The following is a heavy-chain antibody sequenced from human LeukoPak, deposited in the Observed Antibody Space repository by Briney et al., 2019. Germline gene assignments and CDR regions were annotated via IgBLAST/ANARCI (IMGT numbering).Heavy chain of an antibody. Sequence: PGRALRLSCAASGFTFSSYGIHWVRQAPGKGLEWVAVISYNGNKKYYAHTVKGRFTITRDTSKSTLYMQMNSLRAEDTAVFYCARGIEIGWYSLEYWGQGTLVTVSS. V-gene: IGHV3-30*03. J-gene: IGHJ4*02. D-gene: IGHD6-19*01. CDR2: ISYNGNKK. CDR3: ARGIEIGWYSLEY. CDR1: GFTFSSYG.